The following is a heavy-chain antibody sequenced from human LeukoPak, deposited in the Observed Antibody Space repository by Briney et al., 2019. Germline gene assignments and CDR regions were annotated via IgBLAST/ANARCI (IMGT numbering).Heavy chain of an antibody. CDR1: GFTFSNYA. V-gene: IGHV3-23*01. J-gene: IGHJ4*02. CDR2: VCGRDDST. Sequence: GGSLRLSCAASGFTFSNYAMSWVRQAPGKGLEWVSAVCGRDDSTYYADSVKGRFTISRDNSKNTLYLQMNSLRAEDTAVYYCAKWGDYDILTGYYDSDYWGQGTLVTVSS. CDR3: AKWGDYDILTGYYDSDY. D-gene: IGHD3-9*01.